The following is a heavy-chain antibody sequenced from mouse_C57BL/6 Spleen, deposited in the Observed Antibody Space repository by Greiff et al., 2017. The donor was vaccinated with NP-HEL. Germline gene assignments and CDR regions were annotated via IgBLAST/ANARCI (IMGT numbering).Heavy chain of an antibody. V-gene: IGHV10-1*01. J-gene: IGHJ2*01. CDR1: GFSFNTYA. CDR2: IRSKSNNYAT. CDR3: VREGILINYYGSKDFDY. Sequence: EVMLVESGGGLVQPKGSLKLSCAASGFSFNTYAMNWVRQAPGKGLEWVARIRSKSNNYATYYADSVKDRFTISRDDSESMLYLQMNNLKTEDTAMYYCVREGILINYYGSKDFDYWGQGTTLTVSS. D-gene: IGHD1-1*01.